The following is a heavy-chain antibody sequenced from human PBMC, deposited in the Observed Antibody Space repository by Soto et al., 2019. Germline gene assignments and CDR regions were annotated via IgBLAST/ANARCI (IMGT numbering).Heavy chain of an antibody. CDR3: AILPGLYYDILTGYWPEYYFDY. CDR1: GYTFTSYD. V-gene: IGHV1-8*01. Sequence: ASVKVSCKASGYTFTSYDINWVRQATGQGLEWMGWMNPNSGNTGYAQKFQCRVTMTRNTSISTAYMELSSLRSEDTAVYYCAILPGLYYDILTGYWPEYYFDYWGQGTLVTVSS. J-gene: IGHJ4*02. CDR2: MNPNSGNT. D-gene: IGHD3-9*01.